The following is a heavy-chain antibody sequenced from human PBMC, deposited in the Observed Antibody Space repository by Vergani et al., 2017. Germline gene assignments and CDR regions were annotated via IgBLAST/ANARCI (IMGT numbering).Heavy chain of an antibody. V-gene: IGHV3-9*01. CDR2: ISWNSGSI. CDR3: AKGSGRWSGYYDAFDI. Sequence: EVQLVESGGGLVQPGRSLRLSCAASGFTFDDYAMHWVRQAPGKGLEWVSGISWNSGSIGYADSVKGRFTISRDNAKNSLYLQMNSLRAEEKALYYFAKGSGRWSGYYDAFDIWGQGTMVTVSS. J-gene: IGHJ3*02. D-gene: IGHD3-3*01. CDR1: GFTFDDYA.